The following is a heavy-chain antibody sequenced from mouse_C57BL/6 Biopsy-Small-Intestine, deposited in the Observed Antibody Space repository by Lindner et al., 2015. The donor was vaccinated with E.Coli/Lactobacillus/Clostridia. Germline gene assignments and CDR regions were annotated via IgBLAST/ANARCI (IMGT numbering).Heavy chain of an antibody. J-gene: IGHJ4*01. CDR2: ILPGSGSA. CDR3: ARYPYYSNPYAMDY. V-gene: IGHV1-9*01. Sequence: VQLQESGPELMKPGASVKLSCKATGYTFAGSWIEWVKQRPGHGLEWIGEILPGSGSANYSEKFKDKATFTADTSSNTVYMQLSSLTTEDSAIYYCARYPYYSNPYAMDYWGQGTSVTVSS. CDR1: GYTFAGSW. D-gene: IGHD2-5*01.